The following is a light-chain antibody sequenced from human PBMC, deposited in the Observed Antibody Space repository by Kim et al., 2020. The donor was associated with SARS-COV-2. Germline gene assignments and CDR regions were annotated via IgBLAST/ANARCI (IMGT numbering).Light chain of an antibody. CDR2: SNN. CDR3: AAWDDSLNYV. J-gene: IGLJ1*01. CDR1: TSNIGSNT. V-gene: IGLV1-44*01. Sequence: PGQWVTISCSGSTSNIGSNTVNWYQQLPGTAPKLLIYSNNQRPSGVPDRFSGSKSGTSASLAISGLQSEDEADYYCAAWDDSLNYVFGTGTKVTVL.